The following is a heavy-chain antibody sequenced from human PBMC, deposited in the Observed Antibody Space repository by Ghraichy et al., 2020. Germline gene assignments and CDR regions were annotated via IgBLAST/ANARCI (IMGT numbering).Heavy chain of an antibody. V-gene: IGHV3-23*01. Sequence: GGSLRLSCAASGFTFSSYAMSWVRQAPGKGLEWVSVISGNGGSTYNSDSVKGRFTISRDNSKNTLYLQMNSLRAEDTAVYYCAKEPRDGVYFYYWGQGTLVTVSS. CDR3: AKEPRDGVYFYY. CDR2: ISGNGGST. D-gene: IGHD2-8*01. CDR1: GFTFSSYA. J-gene: IGHJ4*02.